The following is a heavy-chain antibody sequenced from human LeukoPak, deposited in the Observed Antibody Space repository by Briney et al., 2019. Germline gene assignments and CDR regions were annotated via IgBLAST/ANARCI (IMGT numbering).Heavy chain of an antibody. J-gene: IGHJ5*02. D-gene: IGHD1-14*01. V-gene: IGHV4-34*01. Sequence: PSETLSLTCAVYGGSFRGYDWSWIRQPPGKGLEWIGEINHSGSTNYNPSLKRRVTISVDTSKNQFSLKLSSVTDAATAVYYCARRYGWSDPWGQGTLVTVSS. CDR3: ARRYGWSDP. CDR1: GGSFRGYD. CDR2: INHSGST.